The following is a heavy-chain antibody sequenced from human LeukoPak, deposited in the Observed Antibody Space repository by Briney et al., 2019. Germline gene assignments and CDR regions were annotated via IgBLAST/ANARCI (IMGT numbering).Heavy chain of an antibody. J-gene: IGHJ6*02. V-gene: IGHV1-8*01. CDR2: MNPNSGNT. Sequence: ASVKVSCKPSGYTFTSYAINWVRQATGQGLEWMGWMNPNSGNTGYAQKFQGRVTMTRNTSISTAYMELSSLRSEDTAVYYCARWRIVAPLRYYYYGMDVWGQGTTVTVSS. D-gene: IGHD2-15*01. CDR1: GYTFTSYA. CDR3: ARWRIVAPLRYYYYGMDV.